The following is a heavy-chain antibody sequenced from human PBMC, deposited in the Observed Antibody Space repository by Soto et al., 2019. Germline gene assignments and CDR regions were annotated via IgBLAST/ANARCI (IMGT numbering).Heavy chain of an antibody. CDR1: GDTFTEYY. V-gene: IGHV1-46*01. Sequence: QVQLMQSGAEVKKPGASVKVSCKASGDTFTEYYIHWVRQAPGQGLEWMGTVNPSGGHTTYAQHVLGRVTMTRDTATSPLYMELASLPSEDTAVYYCARGGHVVVVTAALDYWGQGTLVTVSS. D-gene: IGHD2-21*02. CDR2: VNPSGGHT. CDR3: ARGGHVVVVTAALDY. J-gene: IGHJ4*02.